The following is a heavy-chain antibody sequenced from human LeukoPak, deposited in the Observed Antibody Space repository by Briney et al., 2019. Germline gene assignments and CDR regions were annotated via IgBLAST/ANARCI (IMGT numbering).Heavy chain of an antibody. CDR3: ATDYGANSGGFDY. Sequence: GESLRLSCAASGCAFNYAWVSWVRQAPGKGLEWVANIRQDGSEMYYLDSVKGRFTISRDNAKNSLYLQMNSLRAEDTAVYYCATDYGANSGGFDYWGQGTLVTVSS. CDR2: IRQDGSEM. J-gene: IGHJ4*02. CDR1: GCAFNYAW. D-gene: IGHD4-23*01. V-gene: IGHV3-7*04.